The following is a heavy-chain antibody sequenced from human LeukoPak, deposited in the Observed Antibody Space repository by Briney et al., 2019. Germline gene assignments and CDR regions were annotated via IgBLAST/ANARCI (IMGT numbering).Heavy chain of an antibody. J-gene: IGHJ5*02. V-gene: IGHV1-8*03. CDR3: ARVAWIGVRWFDP. CDR2: MNPNSGNT. Sequence: ASVKVSCNASGYTFTSYDINWERHATGQGLELMGWMNPNSGNTGYAQKFQGRVTITRNTSITTAYLELSSLRSEDTAVYYCARVAWIGVRWFDPWGQGTLVTVSS. D-gene: IGHD5-12*01. CDR1: GYTFTSYD.